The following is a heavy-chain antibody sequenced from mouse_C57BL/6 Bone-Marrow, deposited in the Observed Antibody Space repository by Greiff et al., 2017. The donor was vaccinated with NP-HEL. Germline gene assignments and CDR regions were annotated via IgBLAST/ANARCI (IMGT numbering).Heavy chain of an antibody. CDR1: GFNIKDAY. Sequence: VQLQQSGAELVRPGASVKLSCTASGFNIKDAYMHWVKQRPEPGLEWIGWIDPANGDTESASKFQGKATITADTSSNTAYLQLSSLTSEDTAVYYCTTYGNYVYYAMDYWGQGTAVTVSS. J-gene: IGHJ4*01. D-gene: IGHD2-1*01. CDR2: IDPANGDT. V-gene: IGHV14-4*01. CDR3: TTYGNYVYYAMDY.